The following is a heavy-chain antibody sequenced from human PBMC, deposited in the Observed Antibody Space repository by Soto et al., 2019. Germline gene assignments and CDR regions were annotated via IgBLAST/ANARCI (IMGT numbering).Heavy chain of an antibody. J-gene: IGHJ4*02. V-gene: IGHV1-69*13. CDR3: ATTPRIAVAASLYYFDY. CDR2: IIPIFGTA. Sequence: SVKVSCKASGGTFSSYAISWVRQAPGQGLEWIGGIIPIFGTANYAQKFQGRVTITADESTSTAYMELGSLRSEDTAVYYCATTPRIAVAASLYYFDYWGQGTLVTVSS. D-gene: IGHD6-19*01. CDR1: GGTFSSYA.